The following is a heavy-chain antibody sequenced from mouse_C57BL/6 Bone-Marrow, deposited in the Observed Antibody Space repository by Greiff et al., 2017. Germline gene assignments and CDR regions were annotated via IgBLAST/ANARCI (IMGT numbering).Heavy chain of an antibody. CDR1: GYSITSGYY. CDR3: ARGGEVDY. Sequence: EVKLQESGPGLVKPSQSLSLTCSVTGYSITSGYYWNWIRQFPGNKLEWMGYISYDGSNNYNPSLKNRISITRDTSKNQFFLKLNSVTTEDTATYYCARGGEVDYWGQGTTLTVSS. V-gene: IGHV3-6*01. CDR2: ISYDGSN. J-gene: IGHJ2*01.